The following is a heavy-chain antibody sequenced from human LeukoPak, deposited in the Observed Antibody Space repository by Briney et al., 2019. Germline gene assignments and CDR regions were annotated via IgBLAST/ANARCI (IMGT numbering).Heavy chain of an antibody. J-gene: IGHJ6*03. CDR2: ITSSSSYI. V-gene: IGHV3-21*01. Sequence: PGGSLRLSYAASGFSFSTYNMNWVRQAPGKGLEWVSSITSSSSYIYYADSVKGRFTISRDNAKSSLYLQMNSLRDEDTAVYYCARDPYSGSYGDYYYYYMDVWGKGTTVTISS. CDR3: ARDPYSGSYGDYYYYYMDV. D-gene: IGHD1-26*01. CDR1: GFSFSTYN.